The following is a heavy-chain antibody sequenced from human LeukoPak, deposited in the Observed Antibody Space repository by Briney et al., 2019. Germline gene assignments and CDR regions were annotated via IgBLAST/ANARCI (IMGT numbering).Heavy chain of an antibody. CDR3: AKGTVVPAAIGDWFDP. D-gene: IGHD2-2*02. CDR2: ISGSGGST. Sequence: GGSLRLSCAASGFTFSSYSMNWVRQAPGKGLGWVSAISGSGGSTYYADSVKGRFTISRDNSKNTLYLQMNSLRAEDTAVYYCAKGTVVPAAIGDWFDPWGQGTLVTVSS. J-gene: IGHJ5*02. CDR1: GFTFSSYS. V-gene: IGHV3-23*01.